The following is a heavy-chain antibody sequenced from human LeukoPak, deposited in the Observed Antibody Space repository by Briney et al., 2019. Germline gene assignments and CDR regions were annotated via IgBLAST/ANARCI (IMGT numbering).Heavy chain of an antibody. D-gene: IGHD1-26*01. V-gene: IGHV1-69*13. J-gene: IGHJ4*02. CDR1: GGTFSSYV. Sequence: ASVKVSCKASGGTFSSYVFSWVRQAPGQGLEWMGGIIPIFGTANYAQKFQGRVTITADESASTAYMDLSSLRSEDTAVYYCATQGELPRAFDFWGQGTLVTVSS. CDR3: ATQGELPRAFDF. CDR2: IIPIFGTA.